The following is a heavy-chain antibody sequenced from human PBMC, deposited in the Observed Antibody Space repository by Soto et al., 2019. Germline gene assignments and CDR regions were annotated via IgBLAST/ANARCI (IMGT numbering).Heavy chain of an antibody. CDR1: GYSFTSYW. CDR3: ARVDTAMVTNYYYYGMDV. CDR2: IYPGDSDT. J-gene: IGHJ6*02. Sequence: GESLKISCKGSGYSFTSYWIGWVRQMPGKGLEWMGIIYPGDSDTRYSPSFQGQVTISADKSISTAYLQWSSLKASDTAMYYCARVDTAMVTNYYYYGMDVWGQGTTVTVSS. V-gene: IGHV5-51*01. D-gene: IGHD5-18*01.